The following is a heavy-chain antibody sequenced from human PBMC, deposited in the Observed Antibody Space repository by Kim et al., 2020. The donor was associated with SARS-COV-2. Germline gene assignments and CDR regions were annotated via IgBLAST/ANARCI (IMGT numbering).Heavy chain of an antibody. D-gene: IGHD3-22*01. CDR1: GFTFSSYA. V-gene: IGHV3-23*01. CDR2: ISGSGGST. J-gene: IGHJ4*02. Sequence: GGSLRLSCAASGFTFSSYAMSWVRQAPGKGLEWVSAISGSGGSTYYADSVKGRFTISRDNSKNTLYLQMNSLRAEDTAVYYCAKRGSYYYDSSGYRLPVYWGQGTLVTVSS. CDR3: AKRGSYYYDSSGYRLPVY.